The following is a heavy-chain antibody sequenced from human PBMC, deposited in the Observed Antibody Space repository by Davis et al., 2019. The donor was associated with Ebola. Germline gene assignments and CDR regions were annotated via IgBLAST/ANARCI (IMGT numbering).Heavy chain of an antibody. D-gene: IGHD3-22*01. J-gene: IGHJ3*02. CDR1: GVMFSRYW. V-gene: IGHV3-7*01. Sequence: PGGSLRLSCAASGVMFSRYWMSWVRQAPGKGLEWVANIKEDGSATNYVDSVKGRFTISRDNAKKSLYLQLNSLRADDKAMYYCARDYYDNSGDGFDIWGQGTMVTVSS. CDR2: IKEDGSAT. CDR3: ARDYYDNSGDGFDI.